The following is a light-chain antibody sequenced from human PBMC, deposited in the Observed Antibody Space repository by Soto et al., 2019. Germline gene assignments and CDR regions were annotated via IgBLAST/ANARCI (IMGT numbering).Light chain of an antibody. CDR3: LCYITYPWT. Sequence: LQMTQSPSTLSASVGDRVTITCRASQSCRNSLAWYQQKAAKAPTLLIYDASTLQSGVPSRFSGSGSGTEFSLTISSLQPEDFATYYCLCYITYPWTFGQGTKVEIK. CDR2: DAS. CDR1: QSCRNS. J-gene: IGKJ1*01. V-gene: IGKV1-5*01.